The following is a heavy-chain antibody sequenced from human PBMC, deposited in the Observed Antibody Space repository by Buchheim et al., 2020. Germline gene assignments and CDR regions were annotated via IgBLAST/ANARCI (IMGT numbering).Heavy chain of an antibody. CDR3: ARDFSGWSRDY. CDR1: GFSFSPFG. V-gene: IGHV3-21*01. J-gene: IGHJ4*02. CDR2: VGSGHHT. Sequence: DVQLVESEGGLVMPGESLTLSCVTSGFSFSPFGMTWVRQAPGKGLEWVATVGSGHHTFYADLVEGRFTVSRDNARGSVYLQLNSLRAEDTAVYFCARDFSGWSRDYWGQGTL. D-gene: IGHD6-19*01.